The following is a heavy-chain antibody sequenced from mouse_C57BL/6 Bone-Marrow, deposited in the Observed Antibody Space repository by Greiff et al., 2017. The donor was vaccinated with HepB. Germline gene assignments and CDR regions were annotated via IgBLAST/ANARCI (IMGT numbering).Heavy chain of an antibody. CDR1: GYAFSSSW. V-gene: IGHV1-82*01. J-gene: IGHJ2*01. Sequence: QVQLQQSGPELVKPGASVKISRKASGYAFSSSWMNWVKQRPGKGLEWIGRIYPGDGDTNYNGKFKGKATLTADKSSSTAYMQLSSLTSEDSAVYFCARGGIGFDYWGQGTTLTVSS. CDR3: ARGGIGFDY. CDR2: IYPGDGDT.